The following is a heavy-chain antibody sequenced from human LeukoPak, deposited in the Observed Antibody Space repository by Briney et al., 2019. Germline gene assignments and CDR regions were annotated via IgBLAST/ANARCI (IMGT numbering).Heavy chain of an antibody. CDR1: GFTFSSYS. CDR3: ARESPQVYDYVWGSYRLPFDY. CDR2: ISSSSSTI. Sequence: GGSLRLSCAASGFTFSSYSMNWVRQAPGKGLEWVSYISSSSSTIYYADSVKGRFTISRDNAKNSLYLQMNSLRAEDTAVYYCARESPQVYDYVWGSYRLPFDYWGQGALVTVSS. D-gene: IGHD3-16*02. J-gene: IGHJ4*02. V-gene: IGHV3-48*01.